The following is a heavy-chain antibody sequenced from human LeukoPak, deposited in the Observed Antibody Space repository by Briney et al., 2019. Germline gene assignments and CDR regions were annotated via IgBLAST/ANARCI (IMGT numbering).Heavy chain of an antibody. D-gene: IGHD2-15*01. CDR3: ARLQGGSTAIFDY. CDR2: IYYTGAT. Sequence: SETLSLTCTVSGGSISGDYWSWIRQPPGKGLEWVAYIYYTGATNYNPSLKSRATISVDTSKNQFSLRLSSVTAADTAVYYCARLQGGSTAIFDYWGQGTLVSVSS. J-gene: IGHJ4*02. V-gene: IGHV4-59*01. CDR1: GGSISGDY.